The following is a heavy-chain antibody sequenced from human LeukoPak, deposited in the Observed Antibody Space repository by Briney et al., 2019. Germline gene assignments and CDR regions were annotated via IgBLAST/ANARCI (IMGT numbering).Heavy chain of an antibody. J-gene: IGHJ4*02. CDR3: ARAGGYFDSSGYFHFDY. CDR2: ISAYSGNT. Sequence: GASVKVSCKASGYTFTTYGITWVRQAPGQGLEWMGWISAYSGNTTYAQKLQGRVIMTTDTSTSSACMELRSLRSDDTAVYYCARAGGYFDSSGYFHFDYWGQGTLVTVSS. V-gene: IGHV1-18*01. D-gene: IGHD3-22*01. CDR1: GYTFTTYG.